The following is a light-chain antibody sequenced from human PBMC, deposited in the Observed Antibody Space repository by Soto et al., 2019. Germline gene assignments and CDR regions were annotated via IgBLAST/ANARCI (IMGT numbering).Light chain of an antibody. CDR3: QYLNGAPTIT. Sequence: DIQLTQSPSFLSASVGDRVTITCRASQDVSDYLAWYQHAPGKAPNLLIYAAYTLQSGVPSRFSGSGSGTEFSLTITSLQPEDFATYYCQYLNGAPTITFGQGTRL. CDR2: AAY. CDR1: QDVSDY. V-gene: IGKV1-9*01. J-gene: IGKJ5*01.